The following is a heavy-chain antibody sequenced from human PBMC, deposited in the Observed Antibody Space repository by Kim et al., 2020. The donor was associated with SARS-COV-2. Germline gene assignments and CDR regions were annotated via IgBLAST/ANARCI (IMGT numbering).Heavy chain of an antibody. CDR2: IIPIFGTA. J-gene: IGHJ4*02. V-gene: IGHV1-69*13. Sequence: SVKVSCKASGGTFSSYAISWVRQAPGQGLEWMGGIIPIFGTANYAQKFQGRVTITADESTSTAYMELSSLRSEDTAVYYCARENLYYYDSSGYYPFDYWGQGTLVTVSS. CDR3: ARENLYYYDSSGYYPFDY. CDR1: GGTFSSYA. D-gene: IGHD3-22*01.